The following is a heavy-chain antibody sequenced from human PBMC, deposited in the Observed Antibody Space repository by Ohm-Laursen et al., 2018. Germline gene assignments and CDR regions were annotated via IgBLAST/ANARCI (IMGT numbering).Heavy chain of an antibody. Sequence: GTLSLTCPVSGGSVGSGSYYWSWIRQPPGKGLEWIGYIYYSGSTNYSPSLRSRVTISLDTSKNQFSLKLSSVTAADMAVYYCARELAYYDSSGLDAFDIWGQGTMVTVSS. D-gene: IGHD3-22*01. CDR3: ARELAYYDSSGLDAFDI. CDR1: GGSVGSGSYY. CDR2: IYYSGST. V-gene: IGHV4-61*01. J-gene: IGHJ3*02.